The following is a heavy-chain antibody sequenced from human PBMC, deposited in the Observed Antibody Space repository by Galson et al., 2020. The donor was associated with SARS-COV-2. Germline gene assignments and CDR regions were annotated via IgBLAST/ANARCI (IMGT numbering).Heavy chain of an antibody. J-gene: IGHJ3*02. CDR3: ASPYDGAFDAFDI. CDR2: INPNSGGT. CDR1: GYTFTGYY. V-gene: IGHV1-2*02. Sequence: ASVTVSCQASGYTFTGYYMHWLRPAAGQGREWIGWINPNSGGTNYAQKFQGRVTMTRDTSISTAYMELSRLRSDDTAVYYCASPYDGAFDAFDIWGQGTMVTVSS. D-gene: IGHD1-26*01.